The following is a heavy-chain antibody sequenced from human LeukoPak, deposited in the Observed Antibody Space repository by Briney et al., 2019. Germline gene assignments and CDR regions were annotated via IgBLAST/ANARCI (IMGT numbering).Heavy chain of an antibody. CDR2: ISVYNGNT. CDR1: GYTFTASG. Sequence: ASVKVSCKASGYTFTASGISWVRQAPGQGLEWMGWISVYNGNTYYAKKFQGRVTMTTDTSANTAYMELRRLRSDDTAVYYCARVKGGSYRPLNHDAFDIWGQGTMVTVSS. CDR3: ARVKGGSYRPLNHDAFDI. V-gene: IGHV1-18*01. D-gene: IGHD1-26*01. J-gene: IGHJ3*02.